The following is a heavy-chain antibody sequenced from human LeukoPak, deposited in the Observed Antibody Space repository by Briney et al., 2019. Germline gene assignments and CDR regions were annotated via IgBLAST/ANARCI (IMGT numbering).Heavy chain of an antibody. CDR1: GYTFTSYY. CDR3: AVVFLEWLLPFDY. CDR2: INPRGGST. Sequence: ASVKVSCKASGYTFTSYYMHWVRQAPGQGPEWMGIINPRGGSTNYAQKFQGRVTMTRDTSISTAYMELSRLRSDDTAVYYCAVVFLEWLLPFDYWGQGTLVTVSS. J-gene: IGHJ4*02. D-gene: IGHD3-3*01. V-gene: IGHV1-2*02.